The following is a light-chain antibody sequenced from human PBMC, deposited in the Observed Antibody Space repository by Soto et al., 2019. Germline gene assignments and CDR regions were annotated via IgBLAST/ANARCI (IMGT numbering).Light chain of an antibody. CDR3: QQYINWPPGT. CDR1: QSVSSN. CDR2: GAS. J-gene: IGKJ2*01. V-gene: IGKV3-15*01. Sequence: EIVMTQSPATLSVSPGERATLSSRASQSVSSNLAWYQQKPGQAPRLLIYGASTRATGIPARFSGSGSGTVFTLTISSLQSEDFAVYYCQQYINWPPGTFGQGTKLEIK.